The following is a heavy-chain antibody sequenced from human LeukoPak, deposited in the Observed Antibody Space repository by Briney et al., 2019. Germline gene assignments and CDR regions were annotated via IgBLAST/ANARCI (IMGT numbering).Heavy chain of an antibody. CDR2: INPNSGGT. CDR1: GFTFTDYY. CDR3: ARDGHLFYESIWMFPDY. V-gene: IGHV1-2*02. J-gene: IGHJ4*02. Sequence: GASVKVSCKASGFTFTDYYMHWVRQAPGQGLEWMGWINPNSGGTNYAQKFQGTVTMTRDTSISTAYMELSRLRSDDTAVYYCARDGHLFYESIWMFPDYWGQGTRVTVSS. D-gene: IGHD3-16*01.